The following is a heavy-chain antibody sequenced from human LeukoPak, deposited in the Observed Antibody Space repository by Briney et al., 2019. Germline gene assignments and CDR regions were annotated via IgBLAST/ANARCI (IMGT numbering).Heavy chain of an antibody. V-gene: IGHV1-8*01. J-gene: IGHJ4*02. Sequence: GASVKVSCKASGCTFTSYDINWVRQATGQGLEWMGWMNPNSGNTGYAQKFQGRVTMTRNTSISTAYMELSSLRSEDTAVYYCAVGSYGDPYYFDYWGQGTLVTVSS. CDR2: MNPNSGNT. D-gene: IGHD4-17*01. CDR3: AVGSYGDPYYFDY. CDR1: GCTFTSYD.